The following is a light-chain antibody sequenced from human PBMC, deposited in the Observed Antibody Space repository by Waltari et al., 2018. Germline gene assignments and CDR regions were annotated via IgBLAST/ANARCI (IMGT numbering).Light chain of an antibody. V-gene: IGLV3-25*03. CDR2: KDT. CDR1: ALPKQF. J-gene: IGLJ1*01. CDR3: QSADSSGTYEV. Sequence: SYELTQPPSVSVSPGQTARLTCSGDALPKQFASWYQQKPGQAPVVVIYKDTERPSGIPERFSGSSSGTTVTLTISGVQAEDEADYYCQSADSSGTYEVFGTGTKVTVL.